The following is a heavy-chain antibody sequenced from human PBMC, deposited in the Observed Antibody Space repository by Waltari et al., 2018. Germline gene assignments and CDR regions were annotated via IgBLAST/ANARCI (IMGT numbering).Heavy chain of an antibody. CDR2: MYYSGTT. D-gene: IGHD5-12*01. Sequence: QLLLQESGPGLVTPSETLSLTCTVSGGPINRRSNCWGWVRQSPGKGPEWLGSMYYSGTTYYNPTLESRLTISGDTSKNQFSLRLSSVTAADTAVYYCARHWKRNGYRFDPWGQGTRVTVSS. J-gene: IGHJ5*02. CDR3: ARHWKRNGYRFDP. V-gene: IGHV4-39*01. CDR1: GGPINRRSNC.